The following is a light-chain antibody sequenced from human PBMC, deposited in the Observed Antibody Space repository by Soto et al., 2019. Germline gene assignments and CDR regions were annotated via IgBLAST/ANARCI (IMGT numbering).Light chain of an antibody. CDR1: QSVSSY. J-gene: IGKJ5*01. V-gene: IGKV3-11*01. CDR2: DAS. CDR3: QQRSNGSIT. Sequence: ELVLTQSPATLSLSPGERATLSCRASQSVSSYLAWYQQKPGQAPRLLIYDASNRATGIPARFSGSGSGTDFTLTISSLEPEDFAVYYCQQRSNGSITFGQGTRLEIK.